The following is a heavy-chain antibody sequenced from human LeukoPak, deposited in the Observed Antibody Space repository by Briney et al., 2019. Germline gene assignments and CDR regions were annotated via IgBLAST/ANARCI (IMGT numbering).Heavy chain of an antibody. V-gene: IGHV3-23*01. D-gene: IGHD3-22*01. CDR2: ITGGGDKT. J-gene: IGHJ4*02. Sequence: GGSLRLSCAASGFTFSDYAVTGLRQAPGKGLEWASSITGGGDKTSSADSVKGRFTTCRDNPKNTAFLQMSSLRAEDTAVYYCARGDGSGWLVDYWGRGTLVTVSS. CDR3: ARGDGSGWLVDY. CDR1: GFTFSDYA.